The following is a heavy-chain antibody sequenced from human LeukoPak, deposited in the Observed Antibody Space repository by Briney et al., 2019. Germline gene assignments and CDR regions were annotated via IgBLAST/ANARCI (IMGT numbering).Heavy chain of an antibody. CDR3: ARDIPYYYDSSGYYPDHFDY. CDR2: ISYDGSNK. V-gene: IGHV3-30-3*01. Sequence: GGSLRLSCAASGFTFSSYAMHWVRQAPGKGLEWVAVISYDGSNKYYADSAKGRFTISRDNSKNTLYLQMNSLRAEDTAVYYCARDIPYYYDSSGYYPDHFDYWGQGTLVTVSS. J-gene: IGHJ4*02. D-gene: IGHD3-22*01. CDR1: GFTFSSYA.